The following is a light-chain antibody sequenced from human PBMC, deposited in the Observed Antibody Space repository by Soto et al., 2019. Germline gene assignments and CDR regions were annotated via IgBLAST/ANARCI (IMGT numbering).Light chain of an antibody. CDR2: DVS. V-gene: IGKV3-11*01. CDR1: QSVTNY. Sequence: EIVLTQSPATLSLSPGESATLSCRASQSVTNYLAWYQHKPGQAPRLLIYDVSNRATGIPARVSGSGSGADFTLTISSLEPEDFAVYYCQHRSDWLYTFGQGTKLDIK. J-gene: IGKJ2*01. CDR3: QHRSDWLYT.